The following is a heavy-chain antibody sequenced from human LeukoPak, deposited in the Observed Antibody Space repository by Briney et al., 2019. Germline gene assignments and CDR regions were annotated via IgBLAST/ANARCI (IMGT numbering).Heavy chain of an antibody. D-gene: IGHD1-26*01. V-gene: IGHV4-59*01. CDR1: GGSISSYY. J-gene: IGHJ2*01. CDR3: ARDPGIVGATTIGSSWYFGL. Sequence: SETLSLTCTVSGGSISSYYWNWIRQPPGKGLEWIGYIYYSGSTDYNPSLKSRVTISVDTSKNQFSLKLSSVTAADTAVYYCARDPGIVGATTIGSSWYFGLWGRGTLVTVSS. CDR2: IYYSGST.